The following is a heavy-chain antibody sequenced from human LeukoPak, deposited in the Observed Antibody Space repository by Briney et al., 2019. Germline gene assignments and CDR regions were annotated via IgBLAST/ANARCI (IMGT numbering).Heavy chain of an antibody. CDR2: INPSGGST. J-gene: IGHJ4*02. D-gene: IGHD5-24*01. Sequence: AXXQXXXWMGIINPSGGSTSYAQKFQGRVTMTRDTSASTVYMELSSLRSEDTAVYYCARDDGYNPFDYWGQGTLVTVSS. V-gene: IGHV1-46*01. CDR3: ARDDGYNPFDY.